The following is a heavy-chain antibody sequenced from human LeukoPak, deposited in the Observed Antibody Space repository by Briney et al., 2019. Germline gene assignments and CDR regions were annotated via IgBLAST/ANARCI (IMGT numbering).Heavy chain of an antibody. D-gene: IGHD4-23*01. CDR3: AKDTGGNGAYFYAMDV. J-gene: IGHJ6*02. CDR2: INWNSDTK. V-gene: IGHV3-9*01. Sequence: WIRQPPGKGLEWVSAINWNSDTKAYADSVKGRFTISRDRARNSLYLQMDSLRPEDTALYYCAKDTGGNGAYFYAMDVWGQGTSVTVSS.